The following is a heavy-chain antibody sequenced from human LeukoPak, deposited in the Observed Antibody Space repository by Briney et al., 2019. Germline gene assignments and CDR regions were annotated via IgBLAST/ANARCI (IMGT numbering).Heavy chain of an antibody. D-gene: IGHD4-17*01. CDR3: ARGRTGENTYVGGYYYMDV. CDR1: GGSFSGYS. V-gene: IGHV4-34*01. CDR2: NSDIGSA. J-gene: IGHJ6*03. Sequence: SQTLSLTCAVFGGSFSGYSWTWICQPPRKGLEWIGRNSDIGSANYNPSLKSQVTISVHASGNQFSLELSSVTAADTAVYYCARGRTGENTYVGGYYYMDVWGKGTTVIVSS.